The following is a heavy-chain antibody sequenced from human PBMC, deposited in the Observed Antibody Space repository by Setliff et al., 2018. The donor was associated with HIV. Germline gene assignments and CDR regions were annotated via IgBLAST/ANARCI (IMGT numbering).Heavy chain of an antibody. Sequence: VGSLRLSCTDSGFTFGDYGMSWVRQAPGKGLEWVSGITWNGGITAYTDSVKGRFTISRDNATHSLYLQMNSLRTEDTALYFCSRDLGGCNCGYWGQGTLFTVS. CDR3: SRDLGGCNCGY. CDR2: ITWNGGIT. CDR1: GFTFGDYG. J-gene: IGHJ4*02. V-gene: IGHV3-20*04. D-gene: IGHD1-1*01.